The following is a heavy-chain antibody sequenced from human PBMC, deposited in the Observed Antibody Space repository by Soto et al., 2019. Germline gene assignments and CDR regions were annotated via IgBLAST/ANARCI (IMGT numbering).Heavy chain of an antibody. CDR2: MSYDGSSR. Sequence: PGGSLRLSCEASGFTFSSYGMHWVRQAPGKGLEWVAVMSYDGSSRHYADSVKGRFTISRDNSNNTLYLQMHSLTPGDTAVYYCVYPARPTATITSFDYWGRGTLVTVSS. D-gene: IGHD3-16*01. CDR3: VYPARPTATITSFDY. CDR1: GFTFSSYG. J-gene: IGHJ4*02. V-gene: IGHV3-30*03.